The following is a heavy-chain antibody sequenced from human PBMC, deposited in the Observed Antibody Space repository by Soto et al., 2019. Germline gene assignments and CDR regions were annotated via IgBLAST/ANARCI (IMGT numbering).Heavy chain of an antibody. CDR3: ATITIFGVVPNYIDY. CDR1: GGSISSGSYY. CDR2: FYYSEST. D-gene: IGHD3-3*01. Sequence: SETLSLTCAVSGGSISSGSYYWGWIRQPPGKGPEWIGSFYYSESTYYNPSLKSRVTISVDTSKNQFSLKLSSVTAADTAVYYCATITIFGVVPNYIDYWGQGTLVTVSS. V-gene: IGHV4-39*01. J-gene: IGHJ4*02.